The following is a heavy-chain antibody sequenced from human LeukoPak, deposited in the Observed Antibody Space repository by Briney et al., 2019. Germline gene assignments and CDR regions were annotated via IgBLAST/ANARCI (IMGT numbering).Heavy chain of an antibody. Sequence: PGGSLRLSCAASGFPFSSYSMNWVRQAPGKGLEWVSSISGGTSYIYYADSVKGRFTISRDNAKNSLYLQMNSLGAEDTAVYYCARTNYDTTRGMDVWGQGTTVTVSS. V-gene: IGHV3-21*01. CDR1: GFPFSSYS. J-gene: IGHJ6*02. D-gene: IGHD3-22*01. CDR3: ARTNYDTTRGMDV. CDR2: ISGGTSYI.